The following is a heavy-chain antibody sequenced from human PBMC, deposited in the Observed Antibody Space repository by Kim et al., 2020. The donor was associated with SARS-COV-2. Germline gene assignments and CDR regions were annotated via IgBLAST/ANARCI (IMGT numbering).Heavy chain of an antibody. J-gene: IGHJ4*02. V-gene: IGHV3-23*01. Sequence: GGSLRLSCAASGFTFSSYAMSWVRQAPGKGLEWVSAISGSGGSTYYADSVKGRFTISRDNSKNTLYLQMNSLRAEDTAVYYCAKRAVRGVIITSPFDYWGQGTLVTVSS. CDR1: GFTFSSYA. D-gene: IGHD3-10*01. CDR2: ISGSGGST. CDR3: AKRAVRGVIITSPFDY.